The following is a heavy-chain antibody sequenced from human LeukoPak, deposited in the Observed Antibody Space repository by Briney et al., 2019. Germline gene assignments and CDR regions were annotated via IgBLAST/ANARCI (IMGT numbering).Heavy chain of an antibody. CDR2: IYPGDSDT. J-gene: IGHJ4*02. D-gene: IGHD3-22*01. Sequence: GESLKISCKGSGYIFASYWIGWVRQMPGKGLGWMGIIYPGDSDTRYSPSFQGQVTISVDKSISTAYLQWSSLKASDTAIYYCAKLEHYYDTSGQIDYWGQGTLVTVSS. CDR3: AKLEHYYDTSGQIDY. V-gene: IGHV5-51*01. CDR1: GYIFASYW.